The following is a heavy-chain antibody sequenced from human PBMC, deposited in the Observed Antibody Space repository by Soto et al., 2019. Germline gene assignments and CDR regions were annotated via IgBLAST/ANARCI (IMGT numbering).Heavy chain of an antibody. CDR3: ARDKGGAALKGSGMDV. D-gene: IGHD3-10*01. V-gene: IGHV4-31*02. CDR1: GGSIGSRDYY. Sequence: QVQVQESGPGLVKPSQTLSLKCSVSGGSIGSRDYYWSWIRQHPEKGLEWIGSIYYNGNTDYNPSLRGRPTMSLDRSMNDFSLKLTAVTAADTAVYYCARDKGGAALKGSGMDVWGQGTTVTVS. CDR2: IYYNGNT. J-gene: IGHJ6*02.